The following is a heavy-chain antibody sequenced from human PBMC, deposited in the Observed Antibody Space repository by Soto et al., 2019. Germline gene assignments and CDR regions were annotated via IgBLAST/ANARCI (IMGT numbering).Heavy chain of an antibody. V-gene: IGHV3-30-3*02. CDR2: ISYDGSNK. CDR3: AKNIAAPSNSYYYYGMDV. CDR1: GFTFSSYA. D-gene: IGHD6-6*01. Sequence: GGSLRLSCAASGFTFSSYAMHWVRQAPGKGLEWVAVISYDGSNKYYADSVKGRFTISRDNSKNTLYLQMNSLRAEDTAVYYCAKNIAAPSNSYYYYGMDVWGQGTTVPVSS. J-gene: IGHJ6*02.